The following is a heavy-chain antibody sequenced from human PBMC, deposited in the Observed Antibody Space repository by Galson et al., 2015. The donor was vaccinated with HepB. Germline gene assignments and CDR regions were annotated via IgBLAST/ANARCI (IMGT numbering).Heavy chain of an antibody. Sequence: SLRLSCAASGFTFNDYAMHWVRQPPGKGLEWVSGITWNSGAIAYADSVKGRFTISRDNSKNTLYLQMDSLRAEDTAVYYCANLPANMEFDYWGQGTLVTVSS. V-gene: IGHV3-9*01. J-gene: IGHJ4*02. CDR1: GFTFNDYA. CDR3: ANLPANMEFDY. D-gene: IGHD2-2*01. CDR2: ITWNSGAI.